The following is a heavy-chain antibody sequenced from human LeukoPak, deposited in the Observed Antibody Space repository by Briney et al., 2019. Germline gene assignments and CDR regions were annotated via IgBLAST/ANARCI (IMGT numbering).Heavy chain of an antibody. CDR2: ISGSGGNT. CDR1: GFTFSSYG. D-gene: IGHD5-18*01. J-gene: IGHJ4*02. V-gene: IGHV3-23*01. Sequence: QPGGSLRLSCAASGFTFSSYGMSWVRRAPGKGPEWVSGISGSGGNTYYADSVKGRFTISRDNSQNTLCLQMNSLRAEDSAVYYCAKDGMQLWLREQFDYWGQGTLVTVSS. CDR3: AKDGMQLWLREQFDY.